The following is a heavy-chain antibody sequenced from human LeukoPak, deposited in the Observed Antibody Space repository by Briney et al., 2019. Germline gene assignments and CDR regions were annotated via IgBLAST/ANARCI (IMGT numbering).Heavy chain of an antibody. J-gene: IGHJ3*02. Sequence: QAGGSLRLSCAASGFTFSSYAMSWVRQAPGKGLEWVSAISGSGGSTYYADSVKGRFTISRDNAKNSLYLQMNSLRAEDTAVYYCARGYCGGDCYDAFDIWGQGTMVTVSS. CDR2: ISGSGGST. V-gene: IGHV3-23*01. D-gene: IGHD2-21*01. CDR3: ARGYCGGDCYDAFDI. CDR1: GFTFSSYA.